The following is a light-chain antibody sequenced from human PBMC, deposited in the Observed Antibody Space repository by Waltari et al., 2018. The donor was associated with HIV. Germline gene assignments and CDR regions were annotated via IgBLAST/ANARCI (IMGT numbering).Light chain of an antibody. J-gene: IGLJ3*02. V-gene: IGLV1-36*01. CDR3: AAWDDSLNGWV. CDR2: YDV. CDR1: SSNIGNNA. Sequence: QSVLTQPPSVSEAPRQRVTISCSGSSSNIGNNAVNWYQQLPGKAPKLLIYYDVLLPSWVSDRFAGSKSGTSASLAISGLQSEDEADYYCAAWDDSLNGWVFGGGTKLTVL.